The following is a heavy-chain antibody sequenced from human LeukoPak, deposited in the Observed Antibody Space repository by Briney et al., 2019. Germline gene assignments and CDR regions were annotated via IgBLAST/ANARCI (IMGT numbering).Heavy chain of an antibody. CDR1: GYILTDYY. J-gene: IGHJ5*02. CDR2: INPNSGDT. Sequence: ASVKVSCKASGYILTDYYMHWVRQAPGQGLEWMGWINPNSGDTNYAQKFQGRVTMTRDTSISTVYMELRRLRYDDTAAYYCARDDYGDYVRWFDPWGQGTLVTVSS. CDR3: ARDDYGDYVRWFDP. V-gene: IGHV1-2*02. D-gene: IGHD4-17*01.